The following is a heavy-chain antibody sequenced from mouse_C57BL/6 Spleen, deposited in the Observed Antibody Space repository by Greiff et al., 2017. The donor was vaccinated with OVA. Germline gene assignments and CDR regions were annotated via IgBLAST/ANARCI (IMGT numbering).Heavy chain of an antibody. V-gene: IGHV1-75*01. CDR2: IFPGSGST. J-gene: IGHJ4*01. D-gene: IGHD1-1*01. Sequence: VQLQQSGPELVKPGASVKISCKASGYTFTDYYINWVKQRPGQGLEWIGWIFPGSGSTYYNEKFKGKATLTVAKSSSTAYMLLSSLTSEDSAVYFCARWKDFYYYGSSYGDYAMDYWGQGTSVTVSS. CDR3: ARWKDFYYYGSSYGDYAMDY. CDR1: GYTFTDYY.